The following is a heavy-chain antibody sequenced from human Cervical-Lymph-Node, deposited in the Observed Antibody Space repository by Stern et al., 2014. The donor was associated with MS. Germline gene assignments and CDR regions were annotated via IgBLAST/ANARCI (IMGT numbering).Heavy chain of an antibody. Sequence: ESGPALVKPTQTLTLTCTFSGFSLTTSEMRVSWIRPPTGKALEWLARLDGDDERFYSTSLKTRLAISKDTSKNQVVLTMTNMDPVDTATYYCARTAAAGQGYFAYWGQGALVTVSS. D-gene: IGHD6-13*01. V-gene: IGHV2-70*04. CDR3: ARTAAAGQGYFAY. CDR1: GFSLTTSEMR. CDR2: LDGDDER. J-gene: IGHJ4*02.